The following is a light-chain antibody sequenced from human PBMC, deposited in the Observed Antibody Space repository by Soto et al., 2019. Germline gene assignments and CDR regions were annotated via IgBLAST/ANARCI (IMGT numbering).Light chain of an antibody. Sequence: QSALTQPASVSGSPGQSITISCTGTSSDVGGYNYVSWYQQHPGKAPKLMIYEVSNRPSGVSNRFSGSKSGNTDSLTISGLQAEDEADYYCSSYTSSSLYVFGTGTKVTVL. V-gene: IGLV2-14*01. J-gene: IGLJ1*01. CDR2: EVS. CDR3: SSYTSSSLYV. CDR1: SSDVGGYNY.